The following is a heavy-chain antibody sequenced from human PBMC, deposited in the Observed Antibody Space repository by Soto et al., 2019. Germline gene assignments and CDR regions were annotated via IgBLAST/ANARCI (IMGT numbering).Heavy chain of an antibody. CDR1: GFTFSSYG. CDR2: IWYDGSNK. V-gene: IGHV3-33*01. CDR3: ARGTVGYSNYEVSGQYYYYYMDV. D-gene: IGHD4-4*01. Sequence: GGSLRLSCAASGFTFSSYGMHWVRQAPGKGLEWVAVIWYDGSNKYYADSVKGRFTISRDNSKNTLYLQMNSLRAEDTAVYYCARGTVGYSNYEVSGQYYYYYMDVWGKGTTVTVSS. J-gene: IGHJ6*03.